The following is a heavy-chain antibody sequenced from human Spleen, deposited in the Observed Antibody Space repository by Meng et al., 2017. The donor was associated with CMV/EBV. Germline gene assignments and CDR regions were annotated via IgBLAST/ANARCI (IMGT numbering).Heavy chain of an antibody. J-gene: IGHJ4*02. D-gene: IGHD6-13*01. CDR2: IRYDGSNK. CDR3: AKRVGSGSSWFDY. Sequence: GESLKISCVASGFTFSSHGMHWVRQAPGKGLEWVAFIRYDGSNKYYADSVKGRFTISRDNSKNTLHLQMNSLRAEDTAVYYCAKRVGSGSSWFDYWGQGALVTVSS. CDR1: GFTFSSHG. V-gene: IGHV3-30*02.